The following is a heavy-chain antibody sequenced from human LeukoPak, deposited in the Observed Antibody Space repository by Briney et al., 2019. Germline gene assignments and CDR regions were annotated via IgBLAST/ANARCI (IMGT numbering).Heavy chain of an antibody. D-gene: IGHD6-13*01. CDR2: MNPNSGNT. CDR1: GHTFTSYD. CDR3: ARLRHRGSSWYLGY. J-gene: IGHJ4*02. Sequence: AASVTVSCKASGHTFTSYDINWVRQATGQGLEWMGWMNPNSGNTGYAQKFQGRVTITRNTSISTAYMELSSLRSEDTAVYYCARLRHRGSSWYLGYWGQGTLVTVSS. V-gene: IGHV1-8*03.